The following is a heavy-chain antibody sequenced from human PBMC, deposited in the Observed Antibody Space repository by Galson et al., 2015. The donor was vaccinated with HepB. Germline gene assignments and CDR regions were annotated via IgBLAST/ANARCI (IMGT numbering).Heavy chain of an antibody. CDR2: ISGSGGST. D-gene: IGHD3-3*01. V-gene: IGHV3-23*01. Sequence: SLRLSCAASGFTFSSYAMSWVRQAPGKGLEWVSAISGSGGSTYYADSVKGRFTISRDNSKNTLYLQMNSLRAEDTAVYYCAKDLPTGYYDFWRVTYWGQGTLVTVSS. CDR1: GFTFSSYA. J-gene: IGHJ4*02. CDR3: AKDLPTGYYDFWRVTY.